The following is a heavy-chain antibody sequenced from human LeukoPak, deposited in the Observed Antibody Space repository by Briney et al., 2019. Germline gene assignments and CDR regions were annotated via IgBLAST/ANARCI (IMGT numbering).Heavy chain of an antibody. V-gene: IGHV1-58*02. CDR3: AADQGSGWYV. CDR1: GFTFTSSA. Sequence: GASVKVSCKASGFTFTSSAMQWERQARGQRLEWIGWIVVGSGNTNYAQKFQERVTITRDMSTSTAYMELSSLRSEDTAVYYCAADQGSGWYVWGQGTLVTVSS. J-gene: IGHJ4*02. D-gene: IGHD6-19*01. CDR2: IVVGSGNT.